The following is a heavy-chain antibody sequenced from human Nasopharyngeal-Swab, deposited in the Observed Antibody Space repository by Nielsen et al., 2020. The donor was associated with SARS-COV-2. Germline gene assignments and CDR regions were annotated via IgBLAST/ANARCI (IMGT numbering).Heavy chain of an antibody. CDR2: IYYSGST. V-gene: IGHV4-39*07. D-gene: IGHD3-22*01. CDR1: GGSISSSSYY. CDR3: ARGGSGYYSRLDY. J-gene: IGHJ4*02. Sequence: SETLSLTCTVSGGSISSSSYYWGWIRQPPGKGLEWIGSIYYSGSTYYNPSLKSRVTISVDTSKNQFSLKLSSVTAADTAVYYCARGGSGYYSRLDYWGQGTLVTVSS.